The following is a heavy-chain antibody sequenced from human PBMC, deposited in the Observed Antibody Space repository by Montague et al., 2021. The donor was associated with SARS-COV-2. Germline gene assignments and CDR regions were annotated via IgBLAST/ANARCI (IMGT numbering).Heavy chain of an antibody. CDR1: GGSFSGYY. Sequence: SETLSLTCAVYGGSFSGYYWSWIRQPPGRGLEWIGETNDSGRTTYNPSLKGRVTISLDASKNQFSLRLSSVTAAETAVYYCARGYCSGSGCYYYYDIDVWGQGTMVTVSS. J-gene: IGHJ6*02. D-gene: IGHD2-15*01. CDR3: ARGYCSGSGCYYYYDIDV. CDR2: TNDSGRT. V-gene: IGHV4-34*01.